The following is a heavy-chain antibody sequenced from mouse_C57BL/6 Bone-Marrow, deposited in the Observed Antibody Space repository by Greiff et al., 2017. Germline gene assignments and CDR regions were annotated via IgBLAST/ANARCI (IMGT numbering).Heavy chain of an antibody. Sequence: EVQLQQSGAELVRPGASVKLSCTASGFNIKDDYMHWVKQRPEQGLEWIGWIDPENGDTEYASKFQGKATITADTSSNTAYLQLSSLKSEDTAVYYCTTDYYGSSGDYWGQGTTLTVSS. CDR3: TTDYYGSSGDY. J-gene: IGHJ2*01. CDR1: GFNIKDDY. CDR2: IDPENGDT. V-gene: IGHV14-4*01. D-gene: IGHD1-1*01.